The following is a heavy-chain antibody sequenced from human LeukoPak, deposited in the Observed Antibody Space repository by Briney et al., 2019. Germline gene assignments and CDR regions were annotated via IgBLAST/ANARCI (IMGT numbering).Heavy chain of an antibody. J-gene: IGHJ4*02. Sequence: GGSVRLSCAASGFTFSGDAMNWVRQLPGGGLEWASLISNDGSSTYYADSVKGRFIISRDNSKKTVFLQMNSLRVDDTAVYFCARGTPTLDNWGQGTLVSVSS. CDR3: ARGTPTLDN. V-gene: IGHV3-23*01. CDR1: GFTFSGDA. CDR2: ISNDGSST.